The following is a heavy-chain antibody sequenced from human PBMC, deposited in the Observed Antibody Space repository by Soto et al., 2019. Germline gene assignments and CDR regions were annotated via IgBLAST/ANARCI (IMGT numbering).Heavy chain of an antibody. CDR1: GYTLTELS. CDR2: FDPEDGET. D-gene: IGHD3-3*01. J-gene: IGHJ5*02. CDR3: ATAVALRFLEWLSGIEWFDP. Sequence: QVQLVQSGAEVKKPGASVKVSCKVSGYTLTELSMHWVRQAPGKGLEWMGGFDPEDGETIYAQKFQGRVTMTEETSTGRAYMELRSLRSEDTAVYYCATAVALRFLEWLSGIEWFDPWGQGTLVTVSS. V-gene: IGHV1-24*01.